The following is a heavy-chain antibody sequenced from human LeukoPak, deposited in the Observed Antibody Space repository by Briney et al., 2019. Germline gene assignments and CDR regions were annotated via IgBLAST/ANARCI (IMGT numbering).Heavy chain of an antibody. V-gene: IGHV1-2*06. CDR1: GYTFTGYY. Sequence: GASVKVSCKASGYTFTGYYMHWVRQAPGQGLEWMGRINPNSGGTNYAQKFQGRVTMTRDTSTSTVYMELSSLRSEDTAVYYCARDGGTYEIYYYDSSGYSIDYWGQGTLVTVSS. D-gene: IGHD3-22*01. CDR2: INPNSGGT. J-gene: IGHJ4*02. CDR3: ARDGGTYEIYYYDSSGYSIDY.